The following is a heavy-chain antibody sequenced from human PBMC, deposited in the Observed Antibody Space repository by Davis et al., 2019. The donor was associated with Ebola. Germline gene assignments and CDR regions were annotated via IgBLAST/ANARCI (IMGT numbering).Heavy chain of an antibody. J-gene: IGHJ6*02. CDR1: GYTFTSYD. CDR2: MNPNSGNT. V-gene: IGHV1-8*01. CDR3: AAAGGGSYTFDGMDV. D-gene: IGHD6-19*01. Sequence: ASVKVSCKASGYTFTSYDINWVRQATGQGLEWMGWMNPNSGNTGYAQKFQGRDTMTRNTSISTAYMELSSLRSEDTAVYYCAAAGGGSYTFDGMDVWGQGTTVTVSS.